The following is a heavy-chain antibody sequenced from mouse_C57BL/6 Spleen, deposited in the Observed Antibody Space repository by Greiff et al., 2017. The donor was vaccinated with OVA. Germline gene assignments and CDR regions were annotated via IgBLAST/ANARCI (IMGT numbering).Heavy chain of an antibody. V-gene: IGHV5-6*01. Sequence: EVQLVESGGDLVKPGGSLKLSCAASGFTFSSYGLSWVRQTPDKRLEWVATISSGGSYTYYPDSVKGRFTISRDNAKTTLYLQMSSLKSEDTAMYYCARDDGYFEGFAYWGQGTLVTVSA. D-gene: IGHD2-3*01. CDR3: ARDDGYFEGFAY. CDR2: ISSGGSYT. J-gene: IGHJ3*01. CDR1: GFTFSSYG.